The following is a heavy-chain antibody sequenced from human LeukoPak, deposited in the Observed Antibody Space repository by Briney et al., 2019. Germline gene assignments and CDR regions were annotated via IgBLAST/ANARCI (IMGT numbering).Heavy chain of an antibody. CDR2: IYYSGSS. D-gene: IGHD6-13*01. Sequence: SETLSLTCTVSGGSTSSYYWSWIRQPPGKGLEWIGYIYYSGSSNYNPSLKSRVTISIATSKNQFSLKLSSVTAADTAIYYCARSIGAVWYFDYWGQGTLVTVSS. CDR1: GGSTSSYY. CDR3: ARSIGAVWYFDY. J-gene: IGHJ4*02. V-gene: IGHV4-59*01.